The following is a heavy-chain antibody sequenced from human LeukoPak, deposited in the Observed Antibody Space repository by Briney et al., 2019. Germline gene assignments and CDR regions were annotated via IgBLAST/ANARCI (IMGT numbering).Heavy chain of an antibody. CDR1: GDSISSYY. CDR2: IYYSGST. V-gene: IGHV4-59*01. J-gene: IGHJ4*02. Sequence: PSETLSLTCTVSGDSISSYYWSWIRQPPGKGLEWIGYIYYSGSTNYNPSLKSRVTISVDTSKNQFSLKLSSVTAADTAVYYCARDGRNPFDYWGQGTLVTVSS. D-gene: IGHD1-14*01. CDR3: ARDGRNPFDY.